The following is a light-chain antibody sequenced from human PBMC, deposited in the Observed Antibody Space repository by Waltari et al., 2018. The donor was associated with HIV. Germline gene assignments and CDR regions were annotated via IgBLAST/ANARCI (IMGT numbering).Light chain of an antibody. CDR2: GSS. V-gene: IGKV3-15*01. CDR3: QQYNHWPWT. J-gene: IGKJ1*01. Sequence: EIVMTQSPDTLSVSPGERATLSCRASQSVTTNLAWYQQKPGQAPRLLFYGSSTRDTGLPDRLSGSGSGTEFTVTISSLQSEDSAVYYCQQYNHWPWTFGQGTTVEIK. CDR1: QSVTTN.